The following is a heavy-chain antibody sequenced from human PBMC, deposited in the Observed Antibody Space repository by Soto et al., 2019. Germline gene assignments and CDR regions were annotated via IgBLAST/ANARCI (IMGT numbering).Heavy chain of an antibody. J-gene: IGHJ4*02. D-gene: IGHD7-27*01. CDR3: ARANWYSEY. CDR1: GGSISNHY. V-gene: IGHV4-59*11. Sequence: QVQLRESGPGLVKPSETLSLTCTVSGGSISNHYWSWIRQPPGKGLEWIGYFYYNGNTNYNPSLKSRVTMSVDTSKNQISLTLSSVTAADTAVYYCARANWYSEYWGQGTLVTVSS. CDR2: FYYNGNT.